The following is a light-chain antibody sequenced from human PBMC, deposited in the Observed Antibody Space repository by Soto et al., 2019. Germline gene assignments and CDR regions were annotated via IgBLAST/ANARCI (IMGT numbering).Light chain of an antibody. V-gene: IGLV2-14*01. J-gene: IGLJ1*01. CDR3: SSYTTGGSYV. CDR2: DVS. Sequence: QSVLPQPASVSGSPGLSIAISCTGTSRDVGGYNSVSWYQQQPGKVPKLMIYDVSNRPSGVSNRFSGSKSGNTASLTISGLQAEHEGDYYCSSYTTGGSYVFGTGTKLTVL. CDR1: SRDVGGYNS.